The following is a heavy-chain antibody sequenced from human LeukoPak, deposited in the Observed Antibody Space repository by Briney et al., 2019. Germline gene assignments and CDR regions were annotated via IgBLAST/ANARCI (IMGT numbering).Heavy chain of an antibody. D-gene: IGHD3-10*01. J-gene: IGHJ4*02. V-gene: IGHV1-2*02. CDR1: GYSLIAYY. CDR3: ARDPSEIQATGSGNC. Sequence: GASVNVSCKASGYSLIAYYMHWVRQVPGQGLEWMGWINPNAVTNYAQKFQGRVTITRDTSIGTVYMELTRLTYDDTAVYYCARDPSEIQATGSGNCWGQGTLVTVST. CDR2: INPNAVT.